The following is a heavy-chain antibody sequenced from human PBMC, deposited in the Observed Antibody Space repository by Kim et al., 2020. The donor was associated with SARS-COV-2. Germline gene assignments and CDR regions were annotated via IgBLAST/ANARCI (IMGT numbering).Heavy chain of an antibody. CDR2: SIPIFGTA. D-gene: IGHD3-10*01. CDR3: ATQRGGSGRAPLWY. CDR1: GGTFSSYA. V-gene: IGHV1-69*13. Sequence: SVKVSCKASGGTFSSYAISWVRQAPGQGLVWMGGSIPIFGTANYAQKFQGRVTITADESTSTAYMELSSLRSEDTAVYYCATQRGGSGRAPLWYWGQGTLVTVSS. J-gene: IGHJ4*02.